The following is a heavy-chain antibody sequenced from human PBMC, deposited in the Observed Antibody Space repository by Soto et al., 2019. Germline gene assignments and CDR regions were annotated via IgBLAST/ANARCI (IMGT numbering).Heavy chain of an antibody. CDR1: GFSFNTW. J-gene: IGHJ4*02. Sequence: EVQLVESGGGVVQPGGSLRLSCAASGFSFNTWMHWVRQAPGKGLVWLSRINSAGSSTTYADSVEGRFFVSRDNAKNTQYLQINSLTPDDTAVYYCTSGASGYRNFDYWGQGVLLTVSS. CDR2: INSAGSST. CDR3: TSGASGYRNFDY. V-gene: IGHV3-74*01. D-gene: IGHD5-12*01.